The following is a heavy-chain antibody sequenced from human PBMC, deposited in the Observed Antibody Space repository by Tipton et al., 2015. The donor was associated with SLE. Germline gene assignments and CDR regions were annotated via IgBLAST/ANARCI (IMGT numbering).Heavy chain of an antibody. Sequence: TLSLTCTVSGGSISNRNYYWGWIRQPPGKGLEWIGSIYYTGSTYYKPSLKSRVTISVDTSKNQFSLKLSSVTAADTAVYYCAREASYCGGDCYPSWFDPWGQGTLVTVSS. J-gene: IGHJ5*02. CDR3: AREASYCGGDCYPSWFDP. CDR1: GGSISNRNYY. CDR2: IYYTGST. D-gene: IGHD2-21*01. V-gene: IGHV4-39*07.